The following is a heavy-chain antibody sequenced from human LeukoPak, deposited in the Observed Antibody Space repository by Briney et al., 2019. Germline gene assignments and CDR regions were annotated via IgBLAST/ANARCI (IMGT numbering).Heavy chain of an antibody. Sequence: SETLSLTCTVSGGSISSYYWSWIRQPAGKGLEWIGRIYTSGSTNYNPSLKSRVTISVDTSKNQFSLNLSSVTAADTAVYYCARDKNYYGMDVWGQGTTVTVSS. CDR1: GGSISSYY. J-gene: IGHJ6*02. CDR2: IYTSGST. V-gene: IGHV4-4*07. CDR3: ARDKNYYGMDV.